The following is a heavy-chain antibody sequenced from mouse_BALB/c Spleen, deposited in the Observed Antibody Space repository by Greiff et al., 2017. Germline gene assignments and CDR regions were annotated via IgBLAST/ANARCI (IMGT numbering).Heavy chain of an antibody. CDR1: GFTFSSYG. V-gene: IGHV5-6*02. CDR2: ISSGGSYT. D-gene: IGHD1-2*01. J-gene: IGHJ3*01. Sequence: DVMLVESGGDLVKPGGSLKLSCAASGFTFSSYGMSWVRQTPDKRLEWVATISSGGSYTYYPDSVKGRFTISRDNAKNTLYLQMSSLKSEDTAMYYCARHDVTTATWFAYWGQGTLVTVSA. CDR3: ARHDVTTATWFAY.